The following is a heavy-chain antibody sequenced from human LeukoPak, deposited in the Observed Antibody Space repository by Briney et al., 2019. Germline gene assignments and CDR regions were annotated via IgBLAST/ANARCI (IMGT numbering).Heavy chain of an antibody. V-gene: IGHV3-30*18. D-gene: IGHD3-10*01. CDR3: AKDGRYSHGSGYFDY. Sequence: PGRSLRLSCAASGFPFISYGMHWVRQAPGKGLEWVAVISYDGSNKYYADSVKGRFTISRDNSKNTLYLQMNSLRAEDTAVYYCAKDGRYSHGSGYFDYWGQGTLVTVSS. CDR2: ISYDGSNK. CDR1: GFPFISYG. J-gene: IGHJ4*02.